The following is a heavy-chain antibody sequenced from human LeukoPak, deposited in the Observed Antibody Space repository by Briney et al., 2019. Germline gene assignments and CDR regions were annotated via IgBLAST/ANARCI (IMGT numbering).Heavy chain of an antibody. D-gene: IGHD3-10*01. CDR3: ARQSAITMVRGVYEY. CDR1: GYTFTSYG. Sequence: ASVKVSCKASGYTFTSYGISWVRQAPGQGLEWMGWISTYNGNTNYAQKLQGRVTMTTDTSTSTAYMELRGLRSDDTALYYCARQSAITMVRGVYEYWGQGTLVTVSS. CDR2: ISTYNGNT. J-gene: IGHJ4*02. V-gene: IGHV1-18*01.